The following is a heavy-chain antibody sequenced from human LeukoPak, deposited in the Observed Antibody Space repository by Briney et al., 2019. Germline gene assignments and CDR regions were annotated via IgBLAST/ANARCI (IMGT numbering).Heavy chain of an antibody. J-gene: IGHJ6*03. CDR1: GGSVSSGSYY. D-gene: IGHD3-3*01. Sequence: SETLSLTCTVSGGSVSSGSYYWSWIRQPPGKGLEWIGYIYYSGSTNYNPPLKSRVTISVDTSKNQFSLKLSSVTAADTAVYYCATHSPGLRFLEWTPLPYMDVWGKGTTVTVSS. CDR3: ATHSPGLRFLEWTPLPYMDV. CDR2: IYYSGST. V-gene: IGHV4-61*01.